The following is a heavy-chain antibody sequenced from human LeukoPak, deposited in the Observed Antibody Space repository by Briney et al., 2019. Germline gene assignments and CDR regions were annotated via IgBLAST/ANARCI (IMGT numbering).Heavy chain of an antibody. D-gene: IGHD2-2*01. CDR1: GGTFSSYA. CDR2: IIPIFGTA. J-gene: IGHJ4*02. Sequence: SVKVSCKASGGTFSSYAISWVRQAPGQGLEWMERIIPIFGTANYAQKFQGRVTITTDESTSTAYMELSSLRSEDTAVYYCAKGSTSHIDYWGQGTLVTVSS. CDR3: AKGSTSHIDY. V-gene: IGHV1-69*05.